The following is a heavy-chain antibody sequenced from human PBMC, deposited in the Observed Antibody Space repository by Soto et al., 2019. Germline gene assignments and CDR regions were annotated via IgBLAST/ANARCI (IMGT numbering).Heavy chain of an antibody. V-gene: IGHV1-69*13. CDR1: GGTFSSYA. CDR3: ARGPDYYNSSGYFDR. Sequence: GASVKVSCKASGGTFSSYAISWVRQATGQGLEWMGGIIPIFGTANYAQKFQGRVTITADESTSTAYMELSSLRSEDTAVYYCARGPDYYNSSGYFDRWGQGTLVTVSS. CDR2: IIPIFGTA. D-gene: IGHD3-22*01. J-gene: IGHJ5*02.